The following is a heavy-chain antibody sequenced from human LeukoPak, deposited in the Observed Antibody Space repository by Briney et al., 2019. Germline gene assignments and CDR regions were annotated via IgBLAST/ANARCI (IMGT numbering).Heavy chain of an antibody. Sequence: GGSLRLSCAASGFTFSSYSMNWVRQAPGKGLEWVSSISSSSSYIYYADSVKGRFTISRDNAKNPLYLQMNSLRAEDTAVYYCARDIVATIDYYYYYYGMDVWGQGTTVTVSS. J-gene: IGHJ6*02. CDR1: GFTFSSYS. CDR2: ISSSSSYI. V-gene: IGHV3-21*01. CDR3: ARDIVATIDYYYYYYGMDV. D-gene: IGHD5-12*01.